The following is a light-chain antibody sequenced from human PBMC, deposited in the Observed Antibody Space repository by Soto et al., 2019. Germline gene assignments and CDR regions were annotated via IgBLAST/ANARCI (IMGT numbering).Light chain of an antibody. V-gene: IGLV2-14*01. CDR2: EVT. CDR1: SSDVGGYKY. CDR3: SSFTIRTTVV. Sequence: QSVLTQPASVSGSPGQSITVSCTGTSSDVGGYKYVSWYQQHPGKAPKLMIYEVTNRPSGVSNRFSGSKSGNTAPLTISGLQAEDEADYYCSSFTIRTTVVFGTGTKVTVL. J-gene: IGLJ1*01.